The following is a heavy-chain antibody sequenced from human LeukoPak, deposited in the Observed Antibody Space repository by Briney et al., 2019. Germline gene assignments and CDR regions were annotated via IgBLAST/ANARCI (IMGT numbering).Heavy chain of an antibody. CDR1: GGSISSYY. V-gene: IGHV4-59*01. CDR2: IYYSGST. Sequence: SGTLSLTCTVSGGSISSYYWSWIRQPPGKGLEWIGYIYYSGSTNYNPSLKSRVTISVDTSKNQFSLKLSSVTAADTAVYYCARAPRAYYGGNSYIDYWGQGTLVTDSS. D-gene: IGHD4-23*01. CDR3: ARAPRAYYGGNSYIDY. J-gene: IGHJ4*02.